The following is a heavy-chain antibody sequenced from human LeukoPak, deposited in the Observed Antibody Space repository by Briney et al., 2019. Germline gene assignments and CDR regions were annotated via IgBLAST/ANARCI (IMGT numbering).Heavy chain of an antibody. D-gene: IGHD6-13*01. J-gene: IGHJ5*02. Sequence: SETLSLTCTVSGGSISSSSYYWGWIRQPPGKRLEWIGSIYYSGSTYYNPSLKSRVTISVDTSKNQFSLKLSSVTAADTAVYYCAGYSSSWYRWFDPWGQGTLVTVSS. CDR2: IYYSGST. CDR1: GGSISSSSYY. V-gene: IGHV4-39*07. CDR3: AGYSSSWYRWFDP.